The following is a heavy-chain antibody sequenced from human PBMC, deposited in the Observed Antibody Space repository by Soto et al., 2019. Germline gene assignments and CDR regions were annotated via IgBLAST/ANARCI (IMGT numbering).Heavy chain of an antibody. V-gene: IGHV2-5*02. CDR2: IYWDDDK. CDR3: AHRILYCSGGSCYSLPFDY. Sequence: SGPTLVNPTQTLTLTCTFSGFSLSTSGVGVGWIRQPPGKALEWLALIYWDDDKRYSPSLKSRLTITKDTSKNQVVLTMTNMDPVDTATYYCAHRILYCSGGSCYSLPFDYWGQGTLVTVSS. D-gene: IGHD2-15*01. CDR1: GFSLSTSGVG. J-gene: IGHJ4*02.